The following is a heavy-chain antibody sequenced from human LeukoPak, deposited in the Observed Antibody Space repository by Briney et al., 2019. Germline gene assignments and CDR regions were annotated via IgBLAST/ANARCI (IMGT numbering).Heavy chain of an antibody. V-gene: IGHV1-8*03. CDR1: GYTFGSDD. J-gene: IGHJ5*02. Sequence: ASVKVSCKASGYTFGSDDINWVRQATGQGLEWMGWINPNNGNLGYAQKFQGRVTITRNTPISTAYMELSSLTSEDTAVYYCARVRGYIVVVPAAMSSNWFDPWGQGTLVTVSS. D-gene: IGHD2-2*01. CDR2: INPNNGNL. CDR3: ARVRGYIVVVPAAMSSNWFDP.